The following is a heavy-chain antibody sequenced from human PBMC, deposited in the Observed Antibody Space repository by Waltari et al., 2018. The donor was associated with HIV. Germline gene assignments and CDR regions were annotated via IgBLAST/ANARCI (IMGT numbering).Heavy chain of an antibody. Sequence: QVQMVQSGAGVKKRGASVEACGKVSGYTRTELSLHWVRPGTGKGLEWMGGFDPEDGETIYAQKFQGRVTMTEDTSTDTAYMELSSLRSEDTAVYYCATVPSPTNSGSYPYFDYWGQGTLVTVSS. CDR1: GYTRTELS. J-gene: IGHJ4*02. D-gene: IGHD1-26*01. CDR2: FDPEDGET. V-gene: IGHV1-24*01. CDR3: ATVPSPTNSGSYPYFDY.